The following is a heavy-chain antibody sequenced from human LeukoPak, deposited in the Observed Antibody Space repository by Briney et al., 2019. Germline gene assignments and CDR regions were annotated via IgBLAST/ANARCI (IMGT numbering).Heavy chain of an antibody. CDR1: GFTFSSYA. J-gene: IGHJ4*02. V-gene: IGHV3-23*01. D-gene: IGHD6-13*01. Sequence: PGGSLRLSCAASGFTFSSYAMSWVRQAPGKGLEWVSAISGGGGSTSYADSVKGRFTISRDNSKNTLYLQMNSLRAEDTAVYYCAKCVGYSSSWPIDYWGQGTLVTVSS. CDR2: ISGGGGST. CDR3: AKCVGYSSSWPIDY.